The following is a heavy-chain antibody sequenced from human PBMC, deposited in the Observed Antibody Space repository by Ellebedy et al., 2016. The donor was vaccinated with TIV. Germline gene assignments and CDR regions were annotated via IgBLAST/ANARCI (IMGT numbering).Heavy chain of an antibody. V-gene: IGHV4-59*01. D-gene: IGHD2-21*02. CDR2: IYSSGST. J-gene: IGHJ6*02. CDR3: ARGDPSDV. CDR1: GGSITGFY. Sequence: GSLRLXCTVSGGSITGFYLSWIRQPPGKGLEWIGYIYSSGSTTYSPSLKSRLTMSVDTSKKHFSLRLRSVTAADSAVYYCARGDPSDVWGQGTTVTVSS.